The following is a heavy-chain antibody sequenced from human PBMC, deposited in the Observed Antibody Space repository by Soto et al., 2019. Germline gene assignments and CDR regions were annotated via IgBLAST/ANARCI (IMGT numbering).Heavy chain of an antibody. CDR2: ILPIFGTA. J-gene: IGHJ6*02. D-gene: IGHD5-18*01. CDR1: GGTFSSYA. V-gene: IGHV1-69*06. CDR3: ERASYTAMGLYYYYGMDV. Sequence: QVQLVQSGAEVKKPGSSVKVSCKASGGTFSSYAISWVRQAPGQGLEWLGGILPIFGTANYAQKFQGRVTLTGDKSKSTAYMELSSLRSEDPAVYYCERASYTAMGLYYYYGMDVWGQGTTVTVSS.